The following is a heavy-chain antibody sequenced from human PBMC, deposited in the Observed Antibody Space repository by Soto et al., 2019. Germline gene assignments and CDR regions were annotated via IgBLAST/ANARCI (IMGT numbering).Heavy chain of an antibody. D-gene: IGHD2-15*01. CDR2: IFSNDEK. CDR1: GFSLSNAGMG. CDR3: AQTEDGGRSRTPAGWFDA. V-gene: IGHV2-26*01. J-gene: IGHJ5*02. Sequence: QVTLKESGPVLVKPTETLTLTCTVSGFSLSNAGMGVSCIRQPPGKALEWLAHIFSNDEKRFSTSLKNRLTISKDTSNSQVVLIMTNMDPVDTATYYCAQTEDGGRSRTPAGWFDAWGQGTLVTVSS.